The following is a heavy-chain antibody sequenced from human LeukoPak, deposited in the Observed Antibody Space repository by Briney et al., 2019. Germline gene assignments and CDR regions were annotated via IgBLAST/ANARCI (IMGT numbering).Heavy chain of an antibody. CDR1: GGSISSGDFY. Sequence: SQTLSLTCTVSGGSISSGDFYWSWVRQHPAKGLEWIGYIYYSGTAYYNPSLKSRVTISVDTSKNQFSLKLSSVTAADTAVYYCARGPIVVVPAAPGIAVAGGSAWFDPWGQGTLVTVSS. CDR3: ARGPIVVVPAAPGIAVAGGSAWFDP. CDR2: IYYSGTA. D-gene: IGHD2-2*01. V-gene: IGHV4-31*03. J-gene: IGHJ5*02.